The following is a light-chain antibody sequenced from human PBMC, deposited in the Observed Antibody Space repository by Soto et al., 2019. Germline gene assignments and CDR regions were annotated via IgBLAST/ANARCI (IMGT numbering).Light chain of an antibody. CDR1: QSVGIK. CDR2: GAS. V-gene: IGKV3-15*01. Sequence: EIVMTQSPATLSVSPGERATLSCRASQSVGIKLAWYQQKPGQAPRILIHGASTRASGISARFSGSGSGTEFTLTITTLQSEDFAIYYCQQYHNWPPLTFGQGTRLDIK. CDR3: QQYHNWPPLT. J-gene: IGKJ5*01.